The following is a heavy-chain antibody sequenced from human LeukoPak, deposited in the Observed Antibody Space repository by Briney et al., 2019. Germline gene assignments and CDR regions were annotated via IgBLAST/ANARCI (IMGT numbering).Heavy chain of an antibody. CDR1: GYTFTSYG. CDR3: ARIAGWYYDSSGYYYQGAFDI. D-gene: IGHD3-22*01. J-gene: IGHJ3*02. CDR2: INPNSGGT. V-gene: IGHV1-2*02. Sequence: ASVKVSCKASGYTFTSYGISWVRQAPGQGLEWMGWINPNSGGTNYAQKFQGRVTMTRETSISTAYMELSRLRSDDTAVYYCARIAGWYYDSSGYYYQGAFDIWGQGTMVTVSS.